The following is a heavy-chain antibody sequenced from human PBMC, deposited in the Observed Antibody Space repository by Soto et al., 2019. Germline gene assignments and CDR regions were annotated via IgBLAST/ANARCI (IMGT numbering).Heavy chain of an antibody. CDR3: ARVLPDPTVYYFDY. J-gene: IGHJ4*02. CDR2: IYYSGST. CDR1: GGSISSGGYY. Sequence: PSETLSLTCTVSGGSISSGGYYWSWIRQHPGKGLEWIGCIYYSGSTYYNPSLKSRVTISVDTSKNQFSLKLSSVTAADTAVYYCARVLPDPTVYYFDYWGQGTLVTVSS. V-gene: IGHV4-31*03.